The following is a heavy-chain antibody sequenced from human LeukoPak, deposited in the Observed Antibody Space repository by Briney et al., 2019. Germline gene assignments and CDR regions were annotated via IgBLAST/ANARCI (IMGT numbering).Heavy chain of an antibody. J-gene: IGHJ6*03. D-gene: IGHD6-19*01. CDR1: GVSFTGYY. V-gene: IGHV4-34*01. Sequence: ASETLSLTCAVSGVSFTGYYWSWIRQPPGKGPEWIGEISHSRRTAYNPSLKSRVAISLDTSKNQFSLKLSFVSAADTAVYYCARGQYSGGWHGGRRVYSYYMDVWGKGTTVTVSS. CDR2: ISHSRRT. CDR3: ARGQYSGGWHGGRRVYSYYMDV.